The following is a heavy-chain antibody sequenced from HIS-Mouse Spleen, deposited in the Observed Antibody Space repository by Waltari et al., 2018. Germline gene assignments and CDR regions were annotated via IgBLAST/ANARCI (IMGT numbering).Heavy chain of an antibody. D-gene: IGHD6-13*01. J-gene: IGHJ2*01. V-gene: IGHV4-4*02. CDR1: GFTFSSYW. CDR2: IYYSGST. CDR3: AREIPYSSSWYDWYFDL. Sequence: VQLVESGGGLVQPGGSLRLSCAASGFTFSSYWLTWVRHAPGKGLEWIWSIYYSGSTYYNPSLKSRVTISVDTSKNQFSLKLSSVTAADTAVYYCAREIPYSSSWYDWYFDLWGRGTLVTVSS.